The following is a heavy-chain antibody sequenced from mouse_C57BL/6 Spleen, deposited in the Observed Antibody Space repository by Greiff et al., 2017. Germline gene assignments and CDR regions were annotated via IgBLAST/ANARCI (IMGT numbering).Heavy chain of an antibody. CDR2: INPNNGGT. CDR3: ARRGYYGKGGAMDY. CDR1: GYTFTDYY. Sequence: EVQLQQSGPELVKPGASVKISCKASGYTFTDYYMNWVKQSHGKSLEWIGDINPNNGGTSYNQKFKGKATLTVDKSSSTAYMELRSLTSEDSAVYYCARRGYYGKGGAMDYWGQGTSVTVSS. D-gene: IGHD2-1*01. V-gene: IGHV1-26*01. J-gene: IGHJ4*01.